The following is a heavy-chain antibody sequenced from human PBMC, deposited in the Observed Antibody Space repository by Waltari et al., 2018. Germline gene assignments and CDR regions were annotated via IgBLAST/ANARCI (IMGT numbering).Heavy chain of an antibody. CDR3: TLVRAAAGTPINY. CDR2: MNPNSGNT. J-gene: IGHJ4*02. V-gene: IGHV1-8*01. CDR1: GYTFTSYD. Sequence: QVQLVQSGAEVKKPGASVKVSCKASGYTFTSYDINWVRQATGQGLEWMGWMNPNSGNTGYAQKFQGRVTMTRNTSISTAYMELSSLRSEDTAVYYCTLVRAAAGTPINYWGQGTLVIVSS. D-gene: IGHD6-13*01.